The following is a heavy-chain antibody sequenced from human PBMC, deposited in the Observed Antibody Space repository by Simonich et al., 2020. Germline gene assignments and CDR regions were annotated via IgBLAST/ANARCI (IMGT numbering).Heavy chain of an antibody. CDR1: GYSISSGYY. CDR2: IYTSGST. Sequence: QVQLQESGPGLVKPSETLSLTCAVSGYSISSGYYWGWIRQPPGKGLEWIGSIYTSGSTTYHPSLKSRVTISVDKSKNQFSLKLSSVTAADTAVYYCARGAYSSSSGDYWGQGTLVTVSS. V-gene: IGHV4-38-2*01. CDR3: ARGAYSSSSGDY. J-gene: IGHJ4*02. D-gene: IGHD6-6*01.